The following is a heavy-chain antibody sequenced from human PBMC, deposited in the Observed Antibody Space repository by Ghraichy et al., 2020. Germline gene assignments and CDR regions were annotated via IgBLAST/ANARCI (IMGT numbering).Heavy chain of an antibody. J-gene: IGHJ4*02. CDR1: GFTFNIYA. Sequence: GESLNISCAASGFTFNIYAIHWVRQAPGKGLEWVAVISNDGSDKDYADSVKGRFTVSRDNSKNTLYLQMNSLRGEDTAMYYCVRPTVTAPDWGQGTLVTVSS. CDR3: VRPTVTAPD. V-gene: IGHV3-30-3*01. CDR2: ISNDGSDK. D-gene: IGHD2-21*02.